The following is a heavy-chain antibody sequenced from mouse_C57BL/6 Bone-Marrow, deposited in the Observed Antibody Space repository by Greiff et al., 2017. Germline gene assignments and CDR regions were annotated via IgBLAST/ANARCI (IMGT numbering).Heavy chain of an antibody. J-gene: IGHJ1*03. Sequence: QVQLQQSGAELVKPGASVKMSCKASGYTFTSYWITWVKQRPGQGLEWIGDIYPGSGSTNYNEKFKSKATLTVNTSSSTAYMQLSSLTSADSAVYYCARPSYSNYWYFDVWGTGTTVTVSS. D-gene: IGHD2-5*01. CDR1: GYTFTSYW. CDR2: IYPGSGST. CDR3: ARPSYSNYWYFDV. V-gene: IGHV1-55*01.